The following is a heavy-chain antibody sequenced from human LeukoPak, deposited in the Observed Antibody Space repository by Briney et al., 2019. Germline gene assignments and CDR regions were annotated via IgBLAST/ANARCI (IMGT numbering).Heavy chain of an antibody. CDR2: INPNSGGS. V-gene: IGHV1-2*02. CDR1: GYTFTAYY. D-gene: IGHD6-6*01. J-gene: IGHJ4*02. Sequence: ASVKVSCKTSGYTFTAYYIHWLRQAPGQRPEWMAWINPNSGGSYFAHKFQGRITLTRDTSISTAYMELNRPISDDTAVYYCATRPAYSSSFDYWGQGSLVTVSS. CDR3: ATRPAYSSSFDY.